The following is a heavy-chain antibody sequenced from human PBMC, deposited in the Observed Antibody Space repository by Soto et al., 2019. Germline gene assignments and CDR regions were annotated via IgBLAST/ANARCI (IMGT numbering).Heavy chain of an antibody. CDR1: GGSISSYY. CDR2: IYYSGST. V-gene: IGHV4-59*01. J-gene: IGHJ4*02. CDR3: ATSSAEYYDFWSGYRNSASFYFDY. D-gene: IGHD3-3*01. Sequence: SETLSLTCTVSGGSISSYYWSWIRQPPGKGLEWIGYIYYSGSTNYNPSLKSRVTISVDTSKNQFSLKLSSVTAADTAVYYCATSSAEYYDFWSGYRNSASFYFDYWRQGSLGTVSS.